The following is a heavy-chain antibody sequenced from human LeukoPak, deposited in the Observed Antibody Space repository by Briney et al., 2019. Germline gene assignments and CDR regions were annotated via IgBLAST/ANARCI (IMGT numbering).Heavy chain of an antibody. CDR2: MHYSGST. Sequence: SETLSLTCTVSSGSISTYYWSWIRQPPGKGLEWIGYMHYSGSTNYNPSLNSRITMSVDTSKNQFSLKLSSVAAADTAVYYCATFYSFSAYYYYYMDVWGKGATVTVSS. J-gene: IGHJ6*03. V-gene: IGHV4-59*01. D-gene: IGHD6-13*01. CDR1: SGSISTYY. CDR3: ATFYSFSAYYYYYMDV.